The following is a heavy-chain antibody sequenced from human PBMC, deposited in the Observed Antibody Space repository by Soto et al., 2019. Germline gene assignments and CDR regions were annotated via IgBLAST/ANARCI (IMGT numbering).Heavy chain of an antibody. CDR2: IYYSGST. CDR3: ARGHYSGYDNNWCDP. CDR1: GGSISSGGYY. D-gene: IGHD5-12*01. J-gene: IGHJ5*02. V-gene: IGHV4-31*03. Sequence: KTSETLSLTCTVSGGSISSGGYYWSWIRQHPGKGLEWIGYIYYSGSTYYNPSLKSRVTISVDTSKNQFSLKLSSVTAADTAVYYCARGHYSGYDNNWCDPWGQGTLVTVSS.